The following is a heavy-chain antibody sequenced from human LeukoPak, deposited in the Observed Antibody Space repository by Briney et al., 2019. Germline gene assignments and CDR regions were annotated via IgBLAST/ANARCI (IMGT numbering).Heavy chain of an antibody. J-gene: IGHJ5*02. CDR2: ISTNSDIR. V-gene: IGHV1-18*01. Sequence: ASVKVSCKASGYTFTKYGISWVRQAPGQGLEGMGWISTNSDIRTYAQTLQGRFTMTTDTATTTAYMELNNLTFDDTAVYYCARDWDAMNNCFDPWGQGTPVTVSS. D-gene: IGHD1-26*01. CDR1: GYTFTKYG. CDR3: ARDWDAMNNCFDP.